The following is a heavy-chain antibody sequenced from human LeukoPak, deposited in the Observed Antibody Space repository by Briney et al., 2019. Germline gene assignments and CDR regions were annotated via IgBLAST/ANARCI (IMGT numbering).Heavy chain of an antibody. CDR3: ARVGDVGPFDY. CDR1: GFTFSSYA. J-gene: IGHJ4*02. CDR2: MSSNGGTT. Sequence: GGSLRPSCAASGFTFSSYAMHWVRQAPGKGLEYVSAMSSNGGTTDYANSVKGRFTISRDNSKNTLYLQMGSLRAEDMAVYYCARVGDVGPFDYWGQGTLVTVSS. D-gene: IGHD1-26*01. V-gene: IGHV3-64*01.